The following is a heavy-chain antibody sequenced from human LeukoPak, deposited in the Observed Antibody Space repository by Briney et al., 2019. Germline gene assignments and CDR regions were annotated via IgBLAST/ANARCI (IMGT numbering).Heavy chain of an antibody. CDR1: GYSFTSYW. Sequence: GESLKISCKGSGYSFTSYWIGWVRQMPGKGLEWMGIIYPGDSDTRYSPSFQGQVTISADKSISTAYLQWSSLKASDTAMYYCARQVIAAAGLDAFDIWGQGTMVTVSS. V-gene: IGHV5-51*01. CDR3: ARQVIAAAGLDAFDI. D-gene: IGHD6-13*01. CDR2: IYPGDSDT. J-gene: IGHJ3*02.